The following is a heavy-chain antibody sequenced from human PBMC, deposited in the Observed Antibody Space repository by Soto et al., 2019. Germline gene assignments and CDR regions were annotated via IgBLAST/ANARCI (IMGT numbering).Heavy chain of an antibody. J-gene: IGHJ6*02. V-gene: IGHV3-74*01. Sequence: GGSLRLSCAASGFTFSSYWMHWVRQAPGEGLVWVSRINSDGSSTSYADSVKGRFTISRDNAKNTLYLQMNSLRAEDTAVYYCARDPRFYYGMDVWGQGTTVTVSS. CDR3: ARDPRFYYGMDV. CDR1: GFTFSSYW. CDR2: INSDGSST.